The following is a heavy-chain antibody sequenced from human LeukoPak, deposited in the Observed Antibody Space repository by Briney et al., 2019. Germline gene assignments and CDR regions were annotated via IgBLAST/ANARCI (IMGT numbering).Heavy chain of an antibody. D-gene: IGHD6-6*01. V-gene: IGHV3-15*01. CDR2: IKSKTDGGTT. J-gene: IGHJ3*02. CDR3: TPLYSSSPRHAFDI. CDR1: GFTFSNAW. Sequence: GGSLRLSCAASGFTFSNAWMTWVRQAPGGGLEWVGHIKSKTDGGTTDYAAPVKGRFTISRDDSKNTLYLQMNSLKTEDTAVYYCTPLYSSSPRHAFDIWGQGTMVTVSS.